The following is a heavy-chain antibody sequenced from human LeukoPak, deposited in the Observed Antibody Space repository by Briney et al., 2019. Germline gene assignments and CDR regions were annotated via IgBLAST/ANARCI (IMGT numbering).Heavy chain of an antibody. J-gene: IGHJ5*02. D-gene: IGHD5-18*01. V-gene: IGHV4-59*08. CDR1: GGSISSYY. CDR3: ARQFYTAIVLFWFDP. CDR2: IYYSGST. Sequence: SETLSLTCTVSGGSISSYYWSWIRQPPGKGLEWIGYIYYSGSTNYNPSLKSRVTISVDTSKNQFSLKLSSVTAADTAVYYCARQFYTAIVLFWFDPWGLGTLVTVSS.